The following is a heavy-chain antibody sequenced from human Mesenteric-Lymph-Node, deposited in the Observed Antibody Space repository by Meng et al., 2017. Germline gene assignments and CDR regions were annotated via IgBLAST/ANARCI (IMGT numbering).Heavy chain of an antibody. CDR2: IWSDGNTK. CDR1: GFTFSSLG. V-gene: IGHV3-33*01. D-gene: IGHD5-18*01. Sequence: QVHLVESGGGVVQPGSSLRLSCAASGFTFSSLGMHWVRQAPGKGLEWVAVIWSDGNTKYYADSVKDRFTISRDNSKSTLYLQMNSLRAEDTAVYYCTGNSHIYGFDYWGPGTLVTVSS. CDR3: TGNSHIYGFDY. J-gene: IGHJ4*02.